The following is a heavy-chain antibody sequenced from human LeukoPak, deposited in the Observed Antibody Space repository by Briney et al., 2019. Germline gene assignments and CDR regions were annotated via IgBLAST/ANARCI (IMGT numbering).Heavy chain of an antibody. CDR1: GGSIGSGGYS. J-gene: IGHJ5*02. Sequence: PSQTLSLICAVSGGSIGSGGYSWSWIRQPPGKGLEWIGYIYHSGSAYYNPSLKSRVTISVDTSKNQFSLKLSSVTAADTAVYYCARVGLASSMIVATFDPWGQGTLVTVSS. D-gene: IGHD3-22*01. CDR3: ARVGLASSMIVATFDP. CDR2: IYHSGSA. V-gene: IGHV4-30-2*01.